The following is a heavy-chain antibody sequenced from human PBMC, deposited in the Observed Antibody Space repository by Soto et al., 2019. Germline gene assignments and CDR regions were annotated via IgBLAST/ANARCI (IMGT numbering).Heavy chain of an antibody. D-gene: IGHD3-3*01. CDR1: GDSVSSNSAA. V-gene: IGHV6-1*01. J-gene: IGHJ6*03. CDR3: AREGVITIFGVEDYYYYMDV. Sequence: SQTLSLTCAISGDSVSSNSAAWNWIRQSPSRGLEWLGRTYYRSKWYNDYAVSVKSRITINPDTSKNQFSLQLNSVTPEDTAVYYCAREGVITIFGVEDYYYYMDVWGKGTTVTVSS. CDR2: TYYRSKWYN.